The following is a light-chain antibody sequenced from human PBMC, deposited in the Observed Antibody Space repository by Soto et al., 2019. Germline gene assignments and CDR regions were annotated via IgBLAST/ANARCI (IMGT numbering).Light chain of an antibody. CDR2: DSS. Sequence: EIVLTQSPASLSLCPGEGGNLXCRASQSVSSNLAWYRQKPGQAPRLLIYDSSNRADGSPARFSGSGSVTDFTRTVSSLEPEDFVVYYGQQRSDWPWTFGQGTKVDIK. CDR1: QSVSSN. V-gene: IGKV3-11*01. CDR3: QQRSDWPWT. J-gene: IGKJ1*01.